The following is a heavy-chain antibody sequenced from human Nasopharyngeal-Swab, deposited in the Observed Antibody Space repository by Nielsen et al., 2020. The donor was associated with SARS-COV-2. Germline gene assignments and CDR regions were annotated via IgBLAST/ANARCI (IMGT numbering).Heavy chain of an antibody. CDR3: AGAPTVTTTIVSYYYYGMDV. Sequence: GESLKISCAASGFTFSSYSMNWVRQAPGKGLEWVSSISSSSSYIYYADSVKGRFTISRDNAKNSLYLQMNSLRAEDTAVYYCAGAPTVTTTIVSYYYYGMDVWGQGTTVTVSS. D-gene: IGHD4-17*01. V-gene: IGHV3-21*01. J-gene: IGHJ6*02. CDR1: GFTFSSYS. CDR2: ISSSSSYI.